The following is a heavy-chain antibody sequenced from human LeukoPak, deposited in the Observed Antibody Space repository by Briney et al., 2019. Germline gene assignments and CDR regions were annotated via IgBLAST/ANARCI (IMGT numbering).Heavy chain of an antibody. Sequence: ASVKVSCKASGYTFTSYAMHWVRQAPGQRLEWMGWINAGNGNTKYSQKFQGRATITRDTSASTAYMELSSLRPEDTAVYYCARNGSGRGVAGFDYWGQGTLVTVSS. V-gene: IGHV1-3*01. CDR2: INAGNGNT. CDR3: ARNGSGRGVAGFDY. CDR1: GYTFTSYA. J-gene: IGHJ4*02. D-gene: IGHD3-10*01.